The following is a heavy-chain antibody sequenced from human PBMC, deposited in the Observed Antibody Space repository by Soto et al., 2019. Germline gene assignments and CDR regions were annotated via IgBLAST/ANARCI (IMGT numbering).Heavy chain of an antibody. CDR2: ISAYNGNT. CDR3: ARDREGYSSGWYQGYYYYGMDV. D-gene: IGHD6-19*01. V-gene: IGHV1-18*01. Sequence: GASVKVSCKASGYTFTSYGISRVRQAPGRGLEWMGWISAYNGNTNYAQKLQGRVTMTTDTSTSTAYMELRSLRSDDTAVYYCARDREGYSSGWYQGYYYYGMDVWG. J-gene: IGHJ6*02. CDR1: GYTFTSYG.